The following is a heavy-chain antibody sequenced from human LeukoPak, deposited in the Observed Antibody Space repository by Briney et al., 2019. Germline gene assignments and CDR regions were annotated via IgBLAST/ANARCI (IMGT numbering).Heavy chain of an antibody. CDR1: GFTVSSNY. Sequence: GGSLRLSCAASGFTVSSNYMSWVRQAPGKGLEWVSVIYSGGSTYYADSVKGRFTISRDNSKNTLYLQMNGLRAEDTAVYYCARDAITMVRGVISTEYFQHWGQGTLVTVSS. CDR3: ARDAITMVRGVISTEYFQH. J-gene: IGHJ1*01. CDR2: IYSGGST. V-gene: IGHV3-66*01. D-gene: IGHD3-10*01.